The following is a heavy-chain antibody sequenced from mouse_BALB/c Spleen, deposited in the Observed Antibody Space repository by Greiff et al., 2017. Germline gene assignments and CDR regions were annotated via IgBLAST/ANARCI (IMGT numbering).Heavy chain of an antibody. CDR2: IDPENGDT. J-gene: IGHJ3*01. Sequence: EVQLVESGAELVRSGASVKLSCTASGFNIKDYYMHWVKQRPEQGLEWIGWIDPENGDTEYAPKFQGKATMTADTSSNTAYLQLSSLTSEDTAVYYCKCVYYYGSSSFAYWGQGTLVTVSA. CDR1: GFNIKDYY. D-gene: IGHD1-1*01. V-gene: IGHV14-4*02. CDR3: KCVYYYGSSSFAY.